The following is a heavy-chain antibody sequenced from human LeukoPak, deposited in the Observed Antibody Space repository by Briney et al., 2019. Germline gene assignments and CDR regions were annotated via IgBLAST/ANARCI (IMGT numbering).Heavy chain of an antibody. CDR1: GFTFSSYA. Sequence: GGSLRLSCAASGFTFSSYAMSWVRQAPGKGLEWVSAISGSGGSTYYADSVKGRFTISRDNSRNTLYLQMNSLRAEDTAVYYCAKSNPYSSSWYGSVSRPSDYWGQGTLVTVSS. D-gene: IGHD6-13*01. J-gene: IGHJ4*02. CDR3: AKSNPYSSSWYGSVSRPSDY. V-gene: IGHV3-23*01. CDR2: ISGSGGST.